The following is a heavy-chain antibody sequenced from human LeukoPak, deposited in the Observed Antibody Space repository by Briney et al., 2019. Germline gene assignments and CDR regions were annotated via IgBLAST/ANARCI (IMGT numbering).Heavy chain of an antibody. D-gene: IGHD3-10*01. CDR2: INHSGST. Sequence: PSETLSLTCAVYGGSFSGYYWSWIRQPPGKGLEWIGEINHSGSTNYNPSLKSRVTISVDTSKNQFSLKLSSVTAADTAVYYCARKGYYGSGSYYNDDYWGQGTLVTVYS. CDR3: ARKGYYGSGSYYNDDY. V-gene: IGHV4-34*01. J-gene: IGHJ4*02. CDR1: GGSFSGYY.